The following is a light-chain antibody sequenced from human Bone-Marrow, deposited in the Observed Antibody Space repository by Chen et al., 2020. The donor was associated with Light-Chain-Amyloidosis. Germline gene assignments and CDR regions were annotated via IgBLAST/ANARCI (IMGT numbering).Light chain of an antibody. Sequence: EIVLTQSPGTLSLSPGERATLSCRASQSIRNSYLAWYQQKPGQAPRLLIYGASNRATGIPVRFGDSRYGTDCTLSISRLEPGDFAGYYCQQYGSSRIAFGHGTRLEIQ. CDR3: QQYGSSRIA. J-gene: IGKJ5*01. CDR2: GAS. V-gene: IGKV3-20*01. CDR1: QSIRNSY.